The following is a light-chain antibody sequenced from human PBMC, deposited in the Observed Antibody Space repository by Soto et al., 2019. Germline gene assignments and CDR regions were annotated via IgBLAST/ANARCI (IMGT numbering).Light chain of an antibody. CDR1: SGHSSYI. Sequence: QPVLTQSSSASASLGSSVKHTCTLSSGHSSYIIAWHQQQPGKAPRYLMKLEGSGSYNRGGGVPDRFSGSSSGADRYLTISNLQFEDEADYYCETWDSNTRVFGGGTKVTVL. CDR2: LEGSGSY. V-gene: IGLV4-60*02. CDR3: ETWDSNTRV. J-gene: IGLJ3*02.